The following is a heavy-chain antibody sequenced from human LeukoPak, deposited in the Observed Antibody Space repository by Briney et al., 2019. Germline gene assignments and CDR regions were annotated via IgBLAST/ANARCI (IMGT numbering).Heavy chain of an antibody. Sequence: SVKVSCKASGGTFSSYAISWVRQAPGQGLEWMGGIIPIFGTANYAQKFQGRVTITADESTSAAYMELSSLRSEDTAVYYCARGDYGDYPDYFDYWGQGTLVTVSS. D-gene: IGHD4-17*01. J-gene: IGHJ4*02. CDR1: GGTFSSYA. CDR3: ARGDYGDYPDYFDY. V-gene: IGHV1-69*01. CDR2: IIPIFGTA.